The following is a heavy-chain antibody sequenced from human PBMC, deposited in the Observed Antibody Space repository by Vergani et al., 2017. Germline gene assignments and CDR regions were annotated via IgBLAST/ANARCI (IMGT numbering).Heavy chain of an antibody. CDR1: GFTFSSYG. CDR3: AKFPAIAVAGTGDVDY. D-gene: IGHD6-19*01. V-gene: IGHV3-30*18. CDR2: ISYDGSNK. Sequence: QVQLVESGGGVVQPGRSLRLSCAASGFTFSSYGMHWVRQAPGKGLEWWAVISYDGSNKYYADSVKGRFTISRDNSKNTLYLQMNSLRAEDTAVYCCAKFPAIAVAGTGDVDYWGQGTLVTVSS. J-gene: IGHJ4*02.